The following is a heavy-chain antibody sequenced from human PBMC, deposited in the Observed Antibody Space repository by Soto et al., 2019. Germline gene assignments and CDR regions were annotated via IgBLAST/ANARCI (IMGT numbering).Heavy chain of an antibody. CDR1: GFTFSSYG. Sequence: SLRLSCAASGFTFSSYGMHWVRQAPGKGLEWVAVISYDGSNKYYADSVKGRFTISRDNSKNTLYLQMNSLRAEDTAVYYCAKVRGYSYGYYYYYGMDVWGQGTTVTVSS. D-gene: IGHD5-18*01. V-gene: IGHV3-30*18. CDR3: AKVRGYSYGYYYYYGMDV. CDR2: ISYDGSNK. J-gene: IGHJ6*02.